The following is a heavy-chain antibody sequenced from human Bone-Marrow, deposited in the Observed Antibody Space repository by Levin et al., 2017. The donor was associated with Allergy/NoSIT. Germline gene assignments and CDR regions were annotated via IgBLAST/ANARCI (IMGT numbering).Heavy chain of an antibody. Sequence: GGSLRLSCAASEFTFSTYAMHWVRQAPGKGLEWVAVISSDGSKEHYADSVKGRFTISRDNSKNTLYLQMNTLRPEDTAVYYCATGSFDFWGQGTLVTVSS. J-gene: IGHJ4*02. V-gene: IGHV3-30-3*01. CDR3: ATGSFDF. CDR1: EFTFSTYA. CDR2: ISSDGSKE.